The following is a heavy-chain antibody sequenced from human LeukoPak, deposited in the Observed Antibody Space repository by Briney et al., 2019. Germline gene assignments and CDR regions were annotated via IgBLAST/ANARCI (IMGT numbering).Heavy chain of an antibody. Sequence: GGSLRLSCAASGFTFSSYSMNWVRQAPGKGLEWVSSISSSSYIYYADSVKGRFTISGDNAKNSLYLQMNSLRAEDTAVYYCARGTIPGAYYYYGMDVWGQGTTVTVSS. CDR2: ISSSSYI. V-gene: IGHV3-21*01. CDR3: ARGTIPGAYYYYGMDV. J-gene: IGHJ6*02. CDR1: GFTFSSYS. D-gene: IGHD3-3*01.